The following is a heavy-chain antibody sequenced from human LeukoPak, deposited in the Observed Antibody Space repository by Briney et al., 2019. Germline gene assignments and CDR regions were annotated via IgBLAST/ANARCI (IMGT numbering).Heavy chain of an antibody. J-gene: IGHJ4*02. Sequence: PSQTLSLTCTVSGGSISSYYWSWIRQPPGKGLEWIGYIYYSGSTNYNPSLKSRVTISVDTSKNQFSLKLSSVTAADTAVYYCARGNGDYRGYYFDYWGQGTLVTVSS. V-gene: IGHV4-59*01. D-gene: IGHD4-17*01. CDR3: ARGNGDYRGYYFDY. CDR1: GGSISSYY. CDR2: IYYSGST.